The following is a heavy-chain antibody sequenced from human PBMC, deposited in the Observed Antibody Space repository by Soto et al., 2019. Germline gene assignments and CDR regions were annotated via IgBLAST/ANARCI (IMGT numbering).Heavy chain of an antibody. Sequence: ESGGGLVQPGRSLRLSCAASGFTFDDYAMHWVRQAPGKGLEWVSGISWNSGSIGYADSVKGRFTISRDNAKNSLYLQMNSLRAEDTALYYCAKDLRPRDDFWSGYYDYWGQGTLVTVSS. CDR2: ISWNSGSI. V-gene: IGHV3-9*01. J-gene: IGHJ4*02. D-gene: IGHD3-3*01. CDR1: GFTFDDYA. CDR3: AKDLRPRDDFWSGYYDY.